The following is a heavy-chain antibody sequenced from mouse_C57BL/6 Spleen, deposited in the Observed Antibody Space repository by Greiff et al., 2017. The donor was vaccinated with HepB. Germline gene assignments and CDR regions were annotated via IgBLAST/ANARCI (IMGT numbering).Heavy chain of an antibody. Sequence: EVQLQQSGAELVRPGASVKLSCTASGFNIKDDYMHWVKQRPEQGLEWIGWIDPENGDTEYASKFQGKATITADTSSNTAYLQLSSLTSEDTAVYYCTTSFYDGDYWGQGTTLTVSS. J-gene: IGHJ2*01. CDR3: TTSFYDGDY. CDR1: GFNIKDDY. CDR2: IDPENGDT. D-gene: IGHD2-12*01. V-gene: IGHV14-4*01.